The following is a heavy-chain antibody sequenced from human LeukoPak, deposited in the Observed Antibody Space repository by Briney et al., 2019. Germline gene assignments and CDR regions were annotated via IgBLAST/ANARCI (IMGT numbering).Heavy chain of an antibody. CDR3: AKDRMVGASYWYFDL. CDR2: ISSSGSGGNT. J-gene: IGHJ2*01. CDR1: GVTLSSYA. V-gene: IGHV3-23*01. D-gene: IGHD1-26*01. Sequence: GGSLRLSCTASGVTLSSYAMSWDRQAPGKGLEWVSGISSSGSGGNTYYADSVKGRFTISRDSSKNTLFLHMNTLRAEDTAIYYCAKDRMVGASYWYFDLWGRGTLVTVSS.